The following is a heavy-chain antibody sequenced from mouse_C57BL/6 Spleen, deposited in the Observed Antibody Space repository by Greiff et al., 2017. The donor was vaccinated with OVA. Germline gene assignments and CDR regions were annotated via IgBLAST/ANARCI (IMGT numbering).Heavy chain of an antibody. J-gene: IGHJ3*01. CDR2: IYPGGGYT. D-gene: IGHD1-1*01. V-gene: IGHV1-63*01. Sequence: QVQLQQSGAELVRPGTSVKMSCKASGYTFTNYWIGWAKQRPGHGLEWIGDIYPGGGYTTYNEKFKGKATLTADKSSSTAYMQFSSLTSEDSAIYYCARGEVLRGFAYWGQGTLVTVSA. CDR1: GYTFTNYW. CDR3: ARGEVLRGFAY.